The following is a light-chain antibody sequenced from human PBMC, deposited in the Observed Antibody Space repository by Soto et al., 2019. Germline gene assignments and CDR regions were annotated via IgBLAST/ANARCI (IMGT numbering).Light chain of an antibody. CDR1: QSVSSY. J-gene: IGKJ2*01. Sequence: DIQMTQSPSTLSASVGDSVTITCRTSQSVSSYLNWYQQKPGKAPNLLIFAASSLQSGVPSRFSGSGSGTDFTLTVNSLQPEDFATYYCQQSYTYPHTFGQGTKVDIK. V-gene: IGKV1-39*01. CDR3: QQSYTYPHT. CDR2: AAS.